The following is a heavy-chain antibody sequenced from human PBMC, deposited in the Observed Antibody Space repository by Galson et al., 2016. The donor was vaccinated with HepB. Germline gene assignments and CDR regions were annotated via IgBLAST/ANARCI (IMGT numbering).Heavy chain of an antibody. J-gene: IGHJ5*02. Sequence: SLRLSCAASGFTFDDYAMHWVRQAPGKGLEWVSSISWNSGSIDYADSVKGRFTISRDNAKDSLYLQMNSLRAEDTAVYYCAREGRQLAAAGLDLWGQGTLVTVSS. V-gene: IGHV3-9*01. CDR3: AREGRQLAAAGLDL. CDR2: ISWNSGSI. CDR1: GFTFDDYA. D-gene: IGHD6-13*01.